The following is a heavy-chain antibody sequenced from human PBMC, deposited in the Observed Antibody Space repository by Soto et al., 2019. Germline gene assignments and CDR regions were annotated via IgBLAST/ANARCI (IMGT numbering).Heavy chain of an antibody. CDR2: ISGSGGST. CDR1: GFTFSSYA. J-gene: IGHJ4*02. CDR3: AKDTRPGIAVAGSFDY. Sequence: GGSLRLSCAASGFTFSSYAMSWVRQAPGKGLEWVSAISGSGGSTYYADSVKGRFTISRDNSKNTLYLQMNSLRAEDTAVYYCAKDTRPGIAVAGSFDYWGQGTLVTVSS. V-gene: IGHV3-23*01. D-gene: IGHD6-19*01.